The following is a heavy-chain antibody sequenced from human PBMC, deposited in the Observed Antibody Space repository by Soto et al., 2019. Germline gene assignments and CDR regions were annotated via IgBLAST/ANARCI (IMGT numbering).Heavy chain of an antibody. CDR2: VSFTGTT. J-gene: IGHJ3*02. CDR1: GGSINNNDYY. CDR3: ARSYYYDSSGPNDAFDI. D-gene: IGHD3-22*01. Sequence: SETLSLTCSVSGGSINNNDYYWGWVRQPPGKGPEWIGSVSFTGTTYYSPSLKSRVTTSIDTSRNQFSLKLTSVTAADTAVYYCARSYYYDSSGPNDAFDIWGQGTMVTVS. V-gene: IGHV4-39*01.